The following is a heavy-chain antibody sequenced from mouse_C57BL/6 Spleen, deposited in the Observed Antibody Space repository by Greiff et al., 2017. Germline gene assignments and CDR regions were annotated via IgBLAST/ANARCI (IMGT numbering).Heavy chain of an antibody. D-gene: IGHD1-1*01. CDR3: ARNYGSSWDY. CDR2: IDPSDSYT. V-gene: IGHV1-50*01. Sequence: VQLQQPGAELVKPGASVKLSCKASGYTFTSYWMQWVKQRPGQGLEWIGEIDPSDSYTTYNQKFKGKATLTVDTSSSTAYMQLSSLTSEDSAVYYCARNYGSSWDYWGQGTTLTVSS. J-gene: IGHJ2*01. CDR1: GYTFTSYW.